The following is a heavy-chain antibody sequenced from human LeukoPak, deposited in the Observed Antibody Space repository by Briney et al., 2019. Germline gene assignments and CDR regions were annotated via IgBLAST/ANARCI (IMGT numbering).Heavy chain of an antibody. D-gene: IGHD4-17*01. V-gene: IGHV3-7*01. CDR1: GFTFSSYW. J-gene: IGHJ4*02. CDR3: ARVGAVRLRQVFDY. Sequence: GGSLRLSCAASGFTFSSYWMSSVRQAPGKGLEWVANIKQDGSEKYYVDSVKGRFTISRDNAKNSLYLQMNSLRAEDTAVYYCARVGAVRLRQVFDYWGQGTLVTVSS. CDR2: IKQDGSEK.